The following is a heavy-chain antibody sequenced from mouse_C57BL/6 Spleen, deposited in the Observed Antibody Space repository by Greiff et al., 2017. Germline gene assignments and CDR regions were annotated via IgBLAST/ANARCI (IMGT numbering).Heavy chain of an antibody. CDR2: FYPGSGSI. CDR3: ARHESGPNYGNYSAWFAY. Sequence: VQLQQSGAELVKPGASVKLSCKASGYTFTEYTIHWVKQRSGQGLEWIGWFYPGSGSIKYNETFKDKATLTADKSSSPVYMELSRLTSEDSAVYFCARHESGPNYGNYSAWFAYWGQGTLVTVSA. D-gene: IGHD2-1*01. CDR1: GYTFTEYT. V-gene: IGHV1-62-2*01. J-gene: IGHJ3*01.